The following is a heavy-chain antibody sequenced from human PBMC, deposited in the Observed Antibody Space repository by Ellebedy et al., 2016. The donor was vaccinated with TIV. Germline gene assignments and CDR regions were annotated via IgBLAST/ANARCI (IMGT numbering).Heavy chain of an antibody. CDR3: ARDSGYCIITSCSQPDGMDV. V-gene: IGHV1-2*02. Sequence: ASVKVSXXASGYTFTGYYMHWVRQAPGQGLEWMGWINPNSGGTNYAQKFQGRVTMTRDTSITTAYMELSRLRSDDTAVYYCARDSGYCIITSCSQPDGMDVWGQGTTVTVSS. D-gene: IGHD2-2*01. J-gene: IGHJ6*02. CDR2: INPNSGGT. CDR1: GYTFTGYY.